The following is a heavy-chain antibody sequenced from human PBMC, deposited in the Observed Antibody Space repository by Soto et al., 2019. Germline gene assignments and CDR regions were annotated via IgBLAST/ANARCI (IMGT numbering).Heavy chain of an antibody. CDR1: GYTFTSYG. D-gene: IGHD6-13*01. CDR3: ARVLQGSSWYPPPYYYYGMDV. J-gene: IGHJ6*02. V-gene: IGHV1-18*01. CDR2: ISAYNGNT. Sequence: QVQLVQSGAEVKKPGASVKVSCKASGYTFTSYGISWVRQAPGQGPEWMGWISAYNGNTNYAQKLQGRVTMTTDTSTSTAYMELRSLRSDDTAVYYCARVLQGSSWYPPPYYYYGMDVWGQGTTVTVSS.